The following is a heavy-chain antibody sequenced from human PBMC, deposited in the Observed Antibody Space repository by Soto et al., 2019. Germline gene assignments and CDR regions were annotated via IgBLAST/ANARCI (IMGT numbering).Heavy chain of an antibody. Sequence: QVQVLQSGAEVKKPGASVKVSCKASEYTFTSYTMHWVRQAPGQRLEWMGWFNGGKGNTKYSQKFQGRVTITRDTTASTAYMELSSLRSDDTAVYYCARELQGLYYFDYWGQGTLVTVSS. D-gene: IGHD4-4*01. CDR1: EYTFTSYT. CDR2: FNGGKGNT. J-gene: IGHJ4*02. V-gene: IGHV1-3*01. CDR3: ARELQGLYYFDY.